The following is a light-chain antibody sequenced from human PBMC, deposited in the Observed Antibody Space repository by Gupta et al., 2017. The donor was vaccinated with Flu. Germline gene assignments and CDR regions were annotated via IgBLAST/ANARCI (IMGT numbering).Light chain of an antibody. Sequence: DIVMTHSPDALAVSRGEWATINCKSSQSVLYSSNNKNYLAWYQQKPGQPPKLLIYWASTRESGVPDRFSGSGSGTDFTLTISSLQAEDAAVYYCQQYYSTPRTFGQGTKVEIK. V-gene: IGKV4-1*01. CDR1: QSVLYSSNNKNY. CDR3: QQYYSTPRT. J-gene: IGKJ1*01. CDR2: WAS.